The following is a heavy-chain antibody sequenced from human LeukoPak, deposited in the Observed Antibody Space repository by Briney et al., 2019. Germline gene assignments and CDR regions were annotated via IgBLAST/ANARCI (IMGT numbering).Heavy chain of an antibody. CDR3: AREVTLLYYYYYGMDV. J-gene: IGHJ6*02. Sequence: GASVKVSCKASGYTFTSYAMNWVRQAPGQGLEWMRWINTNTGNPTYAQGFTGRFVFSLDTSVSTAYLQISSLKAEDTAVYYCAREVTLLYYYYYGMDVWGQGTTVTVSS. V-gene: IGHV7-4-1*02. D-gene: IGHD4-23*01. CDR1: GYTFTSYA. CDR2: INTNTGNP.